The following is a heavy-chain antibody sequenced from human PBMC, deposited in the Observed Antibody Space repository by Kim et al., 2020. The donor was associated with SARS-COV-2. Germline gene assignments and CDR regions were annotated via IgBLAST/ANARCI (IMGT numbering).Heavy chain of an antibody. J-gene: IGHJ4*02. CDR3: ARELDMGAPDY. CDR2: K. D-gene: IGHD1-26*01. Sequence: KYYADSVKGRFTISRDNSKNTLYLQMNSLRAEDTAVYYCARELDMGAPDYWGQGTLVTVSS. V-gene: IGHV3-30*01.